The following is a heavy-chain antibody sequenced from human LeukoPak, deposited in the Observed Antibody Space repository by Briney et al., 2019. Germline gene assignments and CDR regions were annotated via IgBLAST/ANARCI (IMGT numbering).Heavy chain of an antibody. CDR2: IYYSGSA. CDR1: GDSIKNYF. Sequence: PSETLSLTCSVSGDSIKNYFWSWVRQPPGKKLEWIGYIYYSGSANYNPSLESRVTLSVDTSKKQFSLKLTSLTAADTAVYYCARSYTSSWPYYFDYWGQGTLVTVSS. V-gene: IGHV4-59*01. D-gene: IGHD6-13*01. CDR3: ARSYTSSWPYYFDY. J-gene: IGHJ4*02.